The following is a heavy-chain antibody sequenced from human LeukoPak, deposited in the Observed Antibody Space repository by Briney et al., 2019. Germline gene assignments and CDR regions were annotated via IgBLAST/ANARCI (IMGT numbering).Heavy chain of an antibody. D-gene: IGHD6-6*01. CDR2: INYNDGRT. V-gene: IGHV3-64*02. CDR1: GFTLRRFS. CDR3: ARVVGGGNFDY. Sequence: GGSLRLSCAASGFTLRRFSMHWVRQTPGKGLEYVSAINYNDGRTFYADSVKGRFTISRDNSENTLYLQMGSLRPEDMGVYYCARVVGGGNFDYWGQGTLVTVPS. J-gene: IGHJ4*02.